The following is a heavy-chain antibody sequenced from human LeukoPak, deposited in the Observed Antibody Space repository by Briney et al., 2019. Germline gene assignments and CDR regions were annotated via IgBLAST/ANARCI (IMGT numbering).Heavy chain of an antibody. J-gene: IGHJ3*02. CDR2: IKSDSSHI. CDR1: GFIFSAYS. D-gene: IGHD2-2*01. V-gene: IGHV3-21*01. CDR3: ARGVVPAAFDI. Sequence: RGSPRLFCAASGFIFSAYSMNWVGQAPGKGLEWVSSIKSDSSHISYANSVRGRFTISRDNGQNSLYLQINSLRVEDTAVYYCARGVVPAAFDIWGESSMVSVSS.